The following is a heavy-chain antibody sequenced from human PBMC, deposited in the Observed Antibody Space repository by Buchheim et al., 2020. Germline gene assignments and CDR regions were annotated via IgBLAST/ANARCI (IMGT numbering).Heavy chain of an antibody. CDR2: ISSSSSYT. D-gene: IGHD3-22*01. V-gene: IGHV3-11*06. CDR3: ARRTYYYDSSGYYYDGYYFDY. Sequence: QVQLVESGGGLVKPGGSLRLSCAASGFTFSDYYMSWIRQAPGKGLEWVSYISSSSSYTNYADSVKGRFIISSDNAKNSLYLQMNSLRAEDTAVYYCARRTYYYDSSGYYYDGYYFDYWGQGTL. CDR1: GFTFSDYY. J-gene: IGHJ4*02.